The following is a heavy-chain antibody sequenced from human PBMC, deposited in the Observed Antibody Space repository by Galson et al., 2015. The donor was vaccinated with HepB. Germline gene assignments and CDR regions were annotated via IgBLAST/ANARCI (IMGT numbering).Heavy chain of an antibody. J-gene: IGHJ3*02. D-gene: IGHD6-19*01. CDR1: GFTFSTYA. Sequence: SLRLSCAASGFTFSTYAMSWVRQAPGRGLEWVSVIGGSGGGTYYADSVKGRFTISRDNSKNTLYLQMNSLRADDTAVYYCAKDHRRPVGGENAFDIWGQGTMVTVSS. CDR2: IGGSGGGT. V-gene: IGHV3-23*01. CDR3: AKDHRRPVGGENAFDI.